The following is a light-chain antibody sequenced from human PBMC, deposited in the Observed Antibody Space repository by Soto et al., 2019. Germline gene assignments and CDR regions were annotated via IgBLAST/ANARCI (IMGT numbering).Light chain of an antibody. V-gene: IGKV4-1*01. CDR3: QQYYSAPLT. CDR2: WAS. CDR1: QSVLSSSNNKNF. J-gene: IGKJ4*01. Sequence: DIVMTQSPDSLAVSLGERATFNCLSSQSVLSSSNNKNFLAWFQQKPGQPPKLLIYWASTRESVVPDRFSGTGSGTDFPLTISSLQAEDVAVYYCQQYYSAPLTFGGGTKVEIK.